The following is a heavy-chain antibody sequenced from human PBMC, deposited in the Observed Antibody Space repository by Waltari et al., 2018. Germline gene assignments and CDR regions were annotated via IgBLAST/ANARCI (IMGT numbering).Heavy chain of an antibody. J-gene: IGHJ6*02. V-gene: IGHV4-59*11. CDR3: ARDLGWYYGMDV. Sequence: QVQLQESGPGLVKPSETLSLTCTVSGGSISSHYWIWIRQPPGKGLEWIGYIYYSGSTNYNPSLKSRVTISVDTSKNQFSLKLSSVTAADTAVYYCARDLGWYYGMDVWGQGTTVTVSS. D-gene: IGHD2-15*01. CDR1: GGSISSHY. CDR2: IYYSGST.